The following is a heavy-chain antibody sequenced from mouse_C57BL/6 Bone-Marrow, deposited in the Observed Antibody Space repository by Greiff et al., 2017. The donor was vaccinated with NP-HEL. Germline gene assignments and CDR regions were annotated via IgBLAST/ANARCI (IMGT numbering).Heavy chain of an antibody. CDR1: GFTFTDYY. J-gene: IGHJ2*01. D-gene: IGHD2-4*01. CDR2: IRNKANGYTT. Sequence: EVKLVESGGGLVQPGGSLSLSCAASGFTFTDYYMSWVRQPPGKALEWLGFIRNKANGYTTEYSASVKGRFTISRDNSQSILYLQMNALRAEDSATYYCARRDYDLYYFDYWGQGTTLTVSS. V-gene: IGHV7-3*01. CDR3: ARRDYDLYYFDY.